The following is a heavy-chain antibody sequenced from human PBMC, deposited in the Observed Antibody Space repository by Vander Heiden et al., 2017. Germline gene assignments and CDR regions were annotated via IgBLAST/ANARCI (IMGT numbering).Heavy chain of an antibody. CDR3: ARAGYCSNGVCYYYFDD. J-gene: IGHJ4*02. Sequence: QVQLQESGPGLVKPSETLSLICTVSGDSISRFYWSWIRRPAGKGLEYIGRIYTSGSTNYNPSLKSRVTMSLDTSKNQFSLKLSSVTAADTAVYYCARAGYCSNGVCYYYFDDWGQGTLVTVSS. V-gene: IGHV4-4*07. CDR1: GDSISRFY. CDR2: IYTSGST. D-gene: IGHD2-8*01.